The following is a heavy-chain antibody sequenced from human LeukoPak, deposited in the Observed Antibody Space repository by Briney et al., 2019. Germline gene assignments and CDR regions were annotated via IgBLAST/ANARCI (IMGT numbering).Heavy chain of an antibody. CDR2: IRYDGSNK. D-gene: IGHD2-21*02. CDR3: AKDPYCGGDCPLYYFDY. J-gene: IGHJ4*02. V-gene: IGHV3-30*02. CDR1: GFTFSSYG. Sequence: GGSLRLSCAASGFTFSSYGMHWVRQAPGKGLEWVAFIRYDGSNKYYADSVKGRFTISRDNSKNTLYLQMNSLRAEDTAVYYCAKDPYCGGDCPLYYFDYWGQGTLVTVSS.